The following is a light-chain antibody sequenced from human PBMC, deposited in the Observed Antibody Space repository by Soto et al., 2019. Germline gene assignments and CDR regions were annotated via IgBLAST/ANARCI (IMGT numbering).Light chain of an antibody. CDR3: QQYMSSVT. J-gene: IGKJ1*01. CDR2: GAS. CDR1: QSVDTTF. Sequence: EIVLTQSPGSLSLSPGQRATLSCRASQSVDTTFFAWYQKKPGQAPRLLIQGASKRATGIPDRFSGSGSGTDLTLIISRLEAEDFAVYYCQQYMSSVTFGQGTKVEIK. V-gene: IGKV3-20*01.